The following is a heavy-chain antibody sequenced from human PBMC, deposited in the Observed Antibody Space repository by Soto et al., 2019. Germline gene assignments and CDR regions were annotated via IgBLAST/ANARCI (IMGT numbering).Heavy chain of an antibody. CDR2: IYYSGST. CDR1: GGSISSGDYY. D-gene: IGHD6-6*01. CDR3: ARDGSSLLPPYYYGMDV. V-gene: IGHV4-30-4*01. J-gene: IGHJ6*02. Sequence: PSETLSLTCTVSGGSISSGDYYWSWIRQPPGKGLEWIGYIYYSGSTYYNPSLKSRVTISVDTSTNQFSLKLSSVTAADTAVYYCARDGSSLLPPYYYGMDVWGQGTTVTVSS.